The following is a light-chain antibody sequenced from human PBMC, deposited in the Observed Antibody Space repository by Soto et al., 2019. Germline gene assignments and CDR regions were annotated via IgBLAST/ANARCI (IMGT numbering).Light chain of an antibody. CDR2: GAS. V-gene: IGKV3-20*01. CDR3: QQYGSSPPWT. CDR1: QSVSFSY. J-gene: IGKJ1*01. Sequence: EIVLTQSPGTLSLSPGERATLSCRASQSVSFSYLAWYQQKPGQAPRLLIYGASSRATGIPDRLSGSGSGTDFTLTISRLESEDFAVYYCQQYGSSPPWTFGQGTKVEIK.